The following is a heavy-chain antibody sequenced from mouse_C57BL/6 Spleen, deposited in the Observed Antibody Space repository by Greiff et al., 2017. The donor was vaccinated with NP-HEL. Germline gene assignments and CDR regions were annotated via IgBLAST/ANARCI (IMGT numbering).Heavy chain of an antibody. D-gene: IGHD2-4*01. CDR1: GYAFSSYW. J-gene: IGHJ3*01. V-gene: IGHV1-80*01. CDR2: IYPGDGDT. Sequence: QVQLQQSGAELVKPGASVKISCKASGYAFSSYWMNWVKQRPGKGLEWIGQIYPGDGDTNYNGKFKGKATLTADKSSSTAYMQLSSLTSEDSAVYFCARGAEYDSWFAYWGQGTLVTVSA. CDR3: ARGAEYDSWFAY.